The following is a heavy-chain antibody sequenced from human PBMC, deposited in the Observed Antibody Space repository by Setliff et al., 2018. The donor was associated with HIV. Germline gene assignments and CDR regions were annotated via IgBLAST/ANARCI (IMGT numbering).Heavy chain of an antibody. CDR2: IYYTGNT. V-gene: IGHV4-31*03. CDR3: ATTPRPIVVMPTATYWYFDL. D-gene: IGHD2-2*01. Sequence: SETLSLTCTVSGGSISSGGYYWSWIRQHPGKGLEWIGYIYYTGNTYYNPSLKSRVTISVDTSKNQFSLTLSSVSAADTAVYYCATTPRPIVVMPTATYWYFDLWGRGTLVTVSS. CDR1: GGSISSGGYY. J-gene: IGHJ2*01.